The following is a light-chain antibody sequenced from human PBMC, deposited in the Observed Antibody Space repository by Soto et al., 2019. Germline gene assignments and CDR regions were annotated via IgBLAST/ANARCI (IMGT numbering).Light chain of an antibody. CDR1: QSLLHSNGYNY. J-gene: IGKJ2*01. Sequence: DIVMTQSPLSLPVTPGEPASISCRSSQSLLHSNGYNYLDWYLQKPGQSPQLLIYLGSNRASGVPEGFSGSGSGTDFTLKISRVEAEDVGVYYCMQALQTPYTFGQGTKLEIK. CDR3: MQALQTPYT. V-gene: IGKV2-28*01. CDR2: LGS.